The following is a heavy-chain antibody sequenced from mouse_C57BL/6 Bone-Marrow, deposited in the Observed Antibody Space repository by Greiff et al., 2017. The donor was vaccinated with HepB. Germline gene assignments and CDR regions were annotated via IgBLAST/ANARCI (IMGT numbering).Heavy chain of an antibody. Sequence: VQLQESGAELVKPGASVKLSCKASGYTFTSYWMQWVKQRPGQGLEWIGEIDPSDSYTNYNQKFKGKATLTVDTSSSTAYMQLSSLTSEDSAVYYCASWGFDYWGQGTTLTVSS. CDR3: ASWGFDY. CDR1: GYTFTSYW. J-gene: IGHJ2*01. CDR2: IDPSDSYT. V-gene: IGHV1-50*01.